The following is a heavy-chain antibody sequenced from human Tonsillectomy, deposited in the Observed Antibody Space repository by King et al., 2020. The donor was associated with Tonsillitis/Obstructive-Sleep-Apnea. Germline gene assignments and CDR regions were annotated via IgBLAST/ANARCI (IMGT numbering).Heavy chain of an antibody. D-gene: IGHD1-26*01. CDR1: GGSFSGYY. CDR2: INHRGST. V-gene: IGHV4-34*01. J-gene: IGHJ4*02. Sequence: VQLQQWGAGLLKPSETLSLTCAVYGGSFSGYYWSWIRQPPGKGLEWIGEINHRGSTNYNPSLKSRVTISVDTSKNQFSLNLRSVTAADTAVYYCASGGGSWFEYWGQGTLVTASS. CDR3: ASGGGSWFEY.